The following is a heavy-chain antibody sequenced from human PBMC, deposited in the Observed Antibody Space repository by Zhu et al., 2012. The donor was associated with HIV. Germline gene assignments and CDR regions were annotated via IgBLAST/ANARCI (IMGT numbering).Heavy chain of an antibody. CDR1: GYSISSGYY. D-gene: IGHD3-22*01. CDR3: ARHDRDSSGYYWRGFDY. Sequence: QVQLQESGPGLVKSSETLFLTCAVSGYSISSGYYWGWIRQPPGKGPEWIGNIYHSGSTYYNPSLKSRVTISVDTSKNQFSLKLSSVTAADTAVYYCARHDRDSSGYYWRGFDYWGQGPWSPSPQ. J-gene: IGHJ4*02. V-gene: IGHV4-38-2*01. CDR2: IYHSGST.